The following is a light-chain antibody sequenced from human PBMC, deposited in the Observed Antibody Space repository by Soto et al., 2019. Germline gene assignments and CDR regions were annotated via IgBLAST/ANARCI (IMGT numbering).Light chain of an antibody. J-gene: IGKJ1*01. V-gene: IGKV1-5*03. Sequence: IHMTQSPSTLSVSVRDRCTITCRSNQTISSWLSWYQQKPGKALKLLIYKASTLTSGVPSRFRGSGSGTEFTLTISSLQADDFAVYYCQHYNSYSEAFGQGTTVAIK. CDR2: KAS. CDR1: QTISSW. CDR3: QHYNSYSEA.